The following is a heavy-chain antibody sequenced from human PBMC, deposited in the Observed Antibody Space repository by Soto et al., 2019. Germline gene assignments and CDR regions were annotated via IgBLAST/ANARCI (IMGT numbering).Heavy chain of an antibody. CDR3: ARHLYRTPEGELDY. V-gene: IGHV4-39*01. Sequence: SETLSLTCTVSGGSIRSSSYYWGWIRQPPGKGLEWIGSIYYSGSTYYNPSLKSRVTISVDTSKNQFSLKLSTVTAADTAVYYCARHLYRTPEGELDYWGQGTLVTVSS. CDR1: GGSIRSSSYY. J-gene: IGHJ4*02. CDR2: IYYSGST. D-gene: IGHD3-16*01.